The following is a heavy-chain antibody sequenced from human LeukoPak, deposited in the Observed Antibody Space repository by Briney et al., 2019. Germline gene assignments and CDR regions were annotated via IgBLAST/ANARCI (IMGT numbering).Heavy chain of an antibody. CDR1: GGSMNNKY. V-gene: IGHV4-59*01. Sequence: SETLSLTCTVSGGSMNNKYWNCIRQSPGKGLEGIGYIYYTGTTNYKPSLRGRVTISLDTSKNQFSLRLTSVTEADTAVYFCARDIVLTYGMDVWGLGTTVTVSS. D-gene: IGHD2-8*02. CDR2: IYYTGTT. CDR3: ARDIVLTYGMDV. J-gene: IGHJ6*02.